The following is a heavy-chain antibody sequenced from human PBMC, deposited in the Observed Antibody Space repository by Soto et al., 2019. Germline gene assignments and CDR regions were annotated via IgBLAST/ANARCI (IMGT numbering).Heavy chain of an antibody. Sequence: PGECLKSSGKGSGYSLTSYWICWVRQMPWKGLEWMGIIYPGDSDTRYSPSFQGQVTISRDNSKNTLYLQMNSLRDEDTAVYYCARDCKYQLPSYGMDVWGQGTTVLVS. CDR3: ARDCKYQLPSYGMDV. CDR1: GYSLTSYW. V-gene: IGHV5-51*01. J-gene: IGHJ6*02. CDR2: IYPGDSDT. D-gene: IGHD2-2*01.